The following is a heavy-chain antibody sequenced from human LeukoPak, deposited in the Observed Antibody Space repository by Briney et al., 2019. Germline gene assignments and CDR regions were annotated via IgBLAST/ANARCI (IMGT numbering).Heavy chain of an antibody. Sequence: GGSLRLSCAASGFTFSGYWMNWVRQAPGKGLEWVANIKKEGSEKYYVDPVKGRFTISRDNAKNSLYLQMNSLRADDTAVYYCATDYYDSSGYYTGTYWGQGTLSPSPQ. V-gene: IGHV3-7*03. D-gene: IGHD3-22*01. CDR3: ATDYYDSSGYYTGTY. CDR1: GFTFSGYW. J-gene: IGHJ4*02. CDR2: IKKEGSEK.